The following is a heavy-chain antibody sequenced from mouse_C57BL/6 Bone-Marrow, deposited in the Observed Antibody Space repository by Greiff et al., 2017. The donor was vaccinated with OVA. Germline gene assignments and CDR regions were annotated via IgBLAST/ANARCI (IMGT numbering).Heavy chain of an antibody. CDR3: ATYDGYFWFAY. J-gene: IGHJ3*01. CDR2: IWGDGST. V-gene: IGHV2-3*01. Sequence: VMLVESGPGLVAPSQSLSITCTVSGFSLTSYGVSWVRQTPGKGLEWLGVIWGDGSTNYHYALISRLSISNDNSKSQVFLKLNSLQTDDTAAYYCATYDGYFWFAYWGQGTLVTVSA. D-gene: IGHD2-3*01. CDR1: GFSLTSYG.